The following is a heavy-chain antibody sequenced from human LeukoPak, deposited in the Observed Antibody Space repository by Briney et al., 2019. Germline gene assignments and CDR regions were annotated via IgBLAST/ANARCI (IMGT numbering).Heavy chain of an antibody. J-gene: IGHJ5*02. V-gene: IGHV3-30*03. CDR1: GFTFSSYG. CDR2: ISYDGSNK. Sequence: PGGSLRLSCAASGFTFSSYGMHWVRQAPGKGLEWVAVISYDGSNKYYADSVKGRFTISRDNSKNTLYLQMNSLRAEDTAVYYCAASGIAAADNWFDPWGQGTLVTVSS. CDR3: AASGIAAADNWFDP. D-gene: IGHD6-13*01.